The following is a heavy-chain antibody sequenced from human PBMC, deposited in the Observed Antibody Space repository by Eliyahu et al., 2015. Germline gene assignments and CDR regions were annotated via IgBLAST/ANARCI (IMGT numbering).Heavy chain of an antibody. D-gene: IGHD6-6*01. CDR2: MNPNSGNT. V-gene: IGHV1-8*01. CDR3: ARGRKQLVGVYYYYYGMDV. CDR1: GYTFTSYD. Sequence: QVQLVQSGAEVKKPGASVKVSCKASGYTFTSYDIXWVRQATGQGLEWMGWMNPNSGNTGYAQKFQGRVTMTRNTSISTAYMELSSLRSEDTAVYYCARGRKQLVGVYYYYYGMDVWGQGTTVTVSS. J-gene: IGHJ6*02.